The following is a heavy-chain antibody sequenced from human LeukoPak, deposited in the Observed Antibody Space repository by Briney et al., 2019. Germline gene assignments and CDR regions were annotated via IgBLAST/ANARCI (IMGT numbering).Heavy chain of an antibody. J-gene: IGHJ4*02. CDR3: ARDGYGYSYDY. Sequence: PGGSLRLSCAASGFTFSSYWMSWVRQAPGKGLEWVANIKQDGSEKYYVDSVKGRFTIYRDNAKNFLYLQMNSLRVEDTALYYCARDGYGYSYDYWGQGTLVTVSS. V-gene: IGHV3-7*03. D-gene: IGHD5-18*01. CDR1: GFTFSSYW. CDR2: IKQDGSEK.